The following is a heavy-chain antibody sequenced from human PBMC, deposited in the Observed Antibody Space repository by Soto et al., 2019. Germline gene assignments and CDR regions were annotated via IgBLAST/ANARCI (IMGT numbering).Heavy chain of an antibody. CDR1: GYTFAAFF. J-gene: IGHJ4*02. CDR2: INPTSGAT. D-gene: IGHD4-17*01. V-gene: IGHV1-2*02. Sequence: QVQLVQSGAEVKKPGASVKVSCKTSGYTFAAFFIHWVRQAPGQGLEWMGWINPTSGATISAQKFQDRVNTTRDTSIRTAYMERRVLKSDYTAVYYCTGDPDYGDYCGYFFDYWGQGTPVSVSS. CDR3: TGDPDYGDYCGYFFDY.